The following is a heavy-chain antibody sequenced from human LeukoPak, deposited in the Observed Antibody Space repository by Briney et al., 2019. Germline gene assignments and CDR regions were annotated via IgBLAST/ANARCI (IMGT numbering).Heavy chain of an antibody. CDR3: ARTGDYGDSGGWFDP. CDR2: IYYSGST. V-gene: IGHV4-59*08. Sequence: SETLSLTCTVSGGSISSYYWSWIRQPPGKGLEWIGYIYYSGSTNYNPSLKSRVTISVDTSKNQFSLKLSSVTAADTAVYYCARTGDYGDSGGWFDPWGQGTLVTVSS. CDR1: GGSISSYY. D-gene: IGHD4-17*01. J-gene: IGHJ5*02.